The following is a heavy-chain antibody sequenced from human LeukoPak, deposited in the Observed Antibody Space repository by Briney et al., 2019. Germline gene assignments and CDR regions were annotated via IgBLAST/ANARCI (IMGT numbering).Heavy chain of an antibody. V-gene: IGHV4-38-2*02. J-gene: IGHJ4*02. D-gene: IGHD3-3*01. Sequence: SETLSLTCTVSGYSISSGYYWGWIRQPPGKGLEWIGSIYHSGSTYYNPSLKSRVAISVDTSKNQFSLKLSSVTAADTAVYYCARGRAYYDFWSAEDGGYWGQGTLVTVSS. CDR2: IYHSGST. CDR3: ARGRAYYDFWSAEDGGY. CDR1: GYSISSGYY.